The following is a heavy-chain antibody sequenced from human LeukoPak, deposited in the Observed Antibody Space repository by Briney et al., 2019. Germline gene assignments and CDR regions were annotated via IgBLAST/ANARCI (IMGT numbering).Heavy chain of an antibody. CDR2: INTDGSST. CDR1: GFTFSSYW. V-gene: IGHV3-74*01. Sequence: GGSLRLSCAASGFTFSSYWMHWVRQAPGKGLVWVSRINTDGSSTSYADSVKGRFTISRDNAKKTLFLQMNSLRAEDTAVYYRASWSSGSWGQGTLVTVSS. J-gene: IGHJ5*02. D-gene: IGHD6-19*01. CDR3: ASWSSGS.